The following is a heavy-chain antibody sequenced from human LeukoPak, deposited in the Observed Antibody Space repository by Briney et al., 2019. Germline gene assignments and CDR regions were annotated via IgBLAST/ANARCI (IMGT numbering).Heavy chain of an antibody. CDR2: IYYSGST. D-gene: IGHD2-15*01. Sequence: SETLSLTCTVSSGSISSGGYYWSWIRQHPGKGLEWIGYIYYSGSTYYNPSLKSRVTISVDTSKNQFSLKLSSVTAADTAVYYCARVSGCSGGSCYSPDRWDWFDTWGQGTLVTVSS. CDR1: SGSISSGGYY. J-gene: IGHJ5*02. V-gene: IGHV4-31*03. CDR3: ARVSGCSGGSCYSPDRWDWFDT.